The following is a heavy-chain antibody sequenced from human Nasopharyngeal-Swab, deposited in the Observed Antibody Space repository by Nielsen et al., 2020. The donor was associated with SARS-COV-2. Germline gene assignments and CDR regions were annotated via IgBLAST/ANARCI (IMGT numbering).Heavy chain of an antibody. CDR2: INPSGGST. D-gene: IGHD2-15*01. V-gene: IGHV1-46*01. Sequence: WVRQAPGQGLEWMGIINPSGGSTSYAQKFQGRVTITADESTSTAYMELSSLRSEDTAVYYCARGVEHCSGGSCSYNYYYGMDVWGQGTTVTVSS. J-gene: IGHJ6*02. CDR3: ARGVEHCSGGSCSYNYYYGMDV.